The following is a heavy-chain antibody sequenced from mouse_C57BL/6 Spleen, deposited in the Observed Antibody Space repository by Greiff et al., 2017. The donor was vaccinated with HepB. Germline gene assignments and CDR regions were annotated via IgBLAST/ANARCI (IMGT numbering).Heavy chain of an antibody. J-gene: IGHJ2*01. CDR2: ISSGGDYI. CDR1: GFTFSSYA. V-gene: IGHV5-9-1*02. Sequence: EVKLVESGEGLVKPGGSLKLSCAASGFTFSSYAMSWVRQTPEKRLEWVAYISSGGDYIYYADTVKGRFTISRDNAMNTLYLQMSSLKSEDTAMYYCTRGTGSFDYWGQGTTLTVSS. CDR3: TRGTGSFDY. D-gene: IGHD4-1*01.